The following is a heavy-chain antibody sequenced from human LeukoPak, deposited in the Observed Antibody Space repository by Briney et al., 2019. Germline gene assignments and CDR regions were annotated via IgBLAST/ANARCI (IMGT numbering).Heavy chain of an antibody. J-gene: IGHJ4*02. CDR2: ISTTGGST. D-gene: IGHD3-22*01. CDR1: GFTFSSYA. Sequence: GGSLRLSCAASGFTFSSYAMSWVRQAPGKGLEWVSGISTTGGSTSYADSVKGRFTISRDNPRNTLYMQMNSLRDEDTAVYYCAIMHRYYDGSGYWVQWGQGTLVTVSS. V-gene: IGHV3-23*01. CDR3: AIMHRYYDGSGYWVQ.